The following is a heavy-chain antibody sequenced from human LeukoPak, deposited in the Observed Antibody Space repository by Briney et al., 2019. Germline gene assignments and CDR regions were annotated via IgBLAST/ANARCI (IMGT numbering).Heavy chain of an antibody. CDR3: ARGYYHDSGTGLAYFDY. V-gene: IGHV3-33*01. D-gene: IGHD3-10*01. J-gene: IGHJ4*02. CDR1: GFSFSTYG. CDR2: IWYDGSNK. Sequence: PGRSLRLSCAASGFSFSTYGMHWVRQAPGKGPEWVALIWYDGSNKYYADSVKGRFTISRDNSKNTVYLQMNSLTSDDTSLYYCARGYYHDSGTGLAYFDYWGQGTLVTVSS.